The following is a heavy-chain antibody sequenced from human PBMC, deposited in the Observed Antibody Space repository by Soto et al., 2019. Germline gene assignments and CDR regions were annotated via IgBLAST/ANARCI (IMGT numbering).Heavy chain of an antibody. D-gene: IGHD6-19*01. CDR1: GFTFISSF. V-gene: IGHV3-7*03. CDR2: INQDGGVT. CDR3: ARYYRGSGRYFFDY. J-gene: IGHJ4*02. Sequence: PGGSLRLSCVASGFTFISSFMGWIRQAPGKGLEWVANINQDGGVTYYVDSVEGRFTISRDNTKDSLYLQMNSLRGEDTATYYCARYYRGSGRYFFDYWGQGTLVTVSS.